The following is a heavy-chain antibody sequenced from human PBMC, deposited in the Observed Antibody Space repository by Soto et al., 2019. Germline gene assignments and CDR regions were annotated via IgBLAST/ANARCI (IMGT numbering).Heavy chain of an antibody. CDR2: ISSSGGDT. V-gene: IGHV3-23*01. CDR3: AKNQGVELVPLATVDWFDP. Sequence: GGSLRLSCAASGFTLTSYAMAWVRQAPGKGLEWVSGISSSGGDTFYSDSVKGRLTISRDNSKSTVYLELNNLSAEDTAVYHCAKNQGVELVPLATVDWFDPWGQGSVVTVSS. CDR1: GFTLTSYA. J-gene: IGHJ5*02. D-gene: IGHD1-26*01.